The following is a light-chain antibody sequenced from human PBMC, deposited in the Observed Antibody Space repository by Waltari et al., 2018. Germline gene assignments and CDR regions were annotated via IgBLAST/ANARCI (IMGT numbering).Light chain of an antibody. Sequence: QLVLTQSPSASASLGASVKLTCTLSSGHSSNIIAWHQQQPEKGPRYLMKVNSDGSHSKGDGLPDRFSGSSSGAERYLTISRLQSEDEADYYCQTGGHGTWVFGGGTKLTVL. CDR2: VNSDGSH. CDR3: QTGGHGTWV. CDR1: SGHSSNI. J-gene: IGLJ3*02. V-gene: IGLV4-69*01.